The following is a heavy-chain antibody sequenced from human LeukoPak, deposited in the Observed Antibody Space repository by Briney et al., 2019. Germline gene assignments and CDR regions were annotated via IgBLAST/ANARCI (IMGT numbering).Heavy chain of an antibody. CDR2: INPHSGGT. CDR3: ARSQQLVLRSPLDP. D-gene: IGHD6-13*01. J-gene: IGHJ5*02. Sequence: ASVKVSCKASGYTFTGYYIHWVRQAPGQGLEWMGWINPHSGGTNYAQKFQGGVTITRNTSISTAYMELSSLRSEDTAVYYCARSQQLVLRSPLDPWGQGTLVTVSS. V-gene: IGHV1-2*02. CDR1: GYTFTGYY.